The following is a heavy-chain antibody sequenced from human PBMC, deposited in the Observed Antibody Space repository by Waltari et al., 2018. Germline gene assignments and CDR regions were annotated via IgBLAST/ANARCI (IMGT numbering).Heavy chain of an antibody. Sequence: QVQLVQSGAEVKKPGASVKVSCQTSGFTFIDYFMHWVRQAPGQGLEWMGRVNTKTVDGQYAQKFQARATMTTDTAIDTVYMELTRLESDETAVYYCARPQELGPKVGPFDMWGHGTMVTVSS. CDR2: VNTKTVDG. CDR1: GFTFIDYF. D-gene: IGHD7-27*01. CDR3: ARPQELGPKVGPFDM. V-gene: IGHV1-2*02. J-gene: IGHJ3*02.